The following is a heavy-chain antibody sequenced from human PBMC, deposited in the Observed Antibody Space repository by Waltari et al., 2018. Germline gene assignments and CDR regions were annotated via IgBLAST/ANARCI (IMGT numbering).Heavy chain of an antibody. CDR1: GFSLSTRGEG. V-gene: IGHV2-5*01. CDR3: AHTRGISYYYGMDV. J-gene: IGHJ6*02. Sequence: QITLKESGPTLVKPTQTLTLTCTFSGFSLSTRGEGVGWIRQPPGKALEWLALIYWNDDKRYSPSLKSRLTITKDTSKNQVVLTMTNMDPVDTATYYCAHTRGISYYYGMDVWGQGTTVTVSS. D-gene: IGHD3-10*01. CDR2: IYWNDDK.